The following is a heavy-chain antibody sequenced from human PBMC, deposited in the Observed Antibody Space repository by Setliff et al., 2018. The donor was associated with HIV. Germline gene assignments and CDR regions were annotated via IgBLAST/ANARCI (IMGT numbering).Heavy chain of an antibody. CDR3: AARNSGNPTRHFDY. CDR2: IYHSGST. D-gene: IGHD3-10*01. Sequence: KTSETLSLTCALSSGSISSRNWWSWVRQPPGKELEWIGEIYHSGSTNYNPSLRSRVTISVDTSQDQFSLRLTAVTAADTAVYYCAARNSGNPTRHFDYWGQGTLVTVSS. V-gene: IGHV4-4*02. CDR1: SGSISSRNW. J-gene: IGHJ4*02.